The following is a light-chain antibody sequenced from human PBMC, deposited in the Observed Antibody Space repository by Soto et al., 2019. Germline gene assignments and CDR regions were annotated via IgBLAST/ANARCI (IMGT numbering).Light chain of an antibody. Sequence: QSALTQPPSASGSPGQSVTISCTGTSSDVGGYNYVSWYQQHPGKAPKLMIYEVSKRPSGVPDRFSGSKSGNTASLTVSGLQAEYEADYYCSSYAGSTNHVVFGGGTKLTVL. CDR1: SSDVGGYNY. CDR3: SSYAGSTNHVV. V-gene: IGLV2-8*01. CDR2: EVS. J-gene: IGLJ2*01.